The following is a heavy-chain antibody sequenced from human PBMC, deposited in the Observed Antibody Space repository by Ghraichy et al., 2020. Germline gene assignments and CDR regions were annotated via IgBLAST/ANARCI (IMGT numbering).Heavy chain of an antibody. Sequence: GESLNISCAASGFTVSSNYMSWVRQAPGKGLEWVSVIYSGGSTYYADSVKGRFTISRDNSKNTLYLQMNSLRAEDTAVYYCARRRGMAMFDPWGQGTLVTVSS. D-gene: IGHD5-24*01. CDR1: GFTVSSNY. V-gene: IGHV3-53*01. CDR2: IYSGGST. CDR3: ARRRGMAMFDP. J-gene: IGHJ5*02.